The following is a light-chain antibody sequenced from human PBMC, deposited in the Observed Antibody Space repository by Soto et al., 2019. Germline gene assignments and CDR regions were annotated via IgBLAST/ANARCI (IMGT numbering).Light chain of an antibody. V-gene: IGLV2-14*03. CDR1: SSDVGGYNY. Sequence: QSALTQPASLSGSPGQSITISCTGTSSDVGGYNYVSWYQQHPGKGPKLMIYDVSNRPSGVSNRFSGSKSGNRASLTISGLQAEDEADYYCSSYRASSTTHYVFGTGTKLTVL. CDR3: SSYRASSTTHYV. CDR2: DVS. J-gene: IGLJ1*01.